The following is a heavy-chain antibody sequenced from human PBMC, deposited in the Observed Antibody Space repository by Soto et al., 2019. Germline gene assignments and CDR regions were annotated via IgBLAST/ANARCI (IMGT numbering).Heavy chain of an antibody. Sequence: GGSLRLSCAASGFIFSNHAMSWVRQAPGKGLEWVSGISASGNLIYYADSVKGRFNMSRDNSKNTLYLQMNSLRAEDTAVYFCAKRQGIGSAAKNFDFWGQGTLVTVSS. CDR2: ISASGNLI. D-gene: IGHD1-26*01. V-gene: IGHV3-23*01. CDR3: AKRQGIGSAAKNFDF. J-gene: IGHJ4*02. CDR1: GFIFSNHA.